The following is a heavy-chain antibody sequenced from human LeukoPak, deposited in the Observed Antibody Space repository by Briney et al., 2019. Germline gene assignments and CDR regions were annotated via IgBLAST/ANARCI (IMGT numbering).Heavy chain of an antibody. CDR2: IYHSGST. D-gene: IGHD2-2*01. V-gene: IGHV4-38-2*01. CDR3: ARSIVVVPAAPEAFDY. J-gene: IGHJ4*02. Sequence: SETLSLTCAVSGYSISSGYYWGWIRQPPGKGLEWIGIIYHSGSTYYNPSLKSRVTISVDTSKNQFSLKLSSVTAADTAVYYCARSIVVVPAAPEAFDYWGQGTLVTVSS. CDR1: GYSISSGYY.